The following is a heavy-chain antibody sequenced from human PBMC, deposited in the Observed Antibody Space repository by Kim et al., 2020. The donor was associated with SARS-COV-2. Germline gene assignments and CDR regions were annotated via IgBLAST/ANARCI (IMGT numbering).Heavy chain of an antibody. Sequence: KSRVTRSVDTSKNQFSLKLSSVTAADTAVYYCARGFSRGVIRQPPGPSDYWGQGTLVTVSS. V-gene: IGHV4-34*01. CDR3: ARGFSRGVIRQPPGPSDY. J-gene: IGHJ4*02. D-gene: IGHD3-10*01.